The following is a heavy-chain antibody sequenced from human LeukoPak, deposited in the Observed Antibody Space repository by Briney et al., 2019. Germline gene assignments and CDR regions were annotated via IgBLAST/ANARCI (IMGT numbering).Heavy chain of an antibody. D-gene: IGHD3-22*01. Sequence: GGSLRLSCAASGFTFSNAWMSWVRQAPGKGLEWVSYISGSSSTIYYADSVKGRFTISRDNAKNSLYLQMNSLRDEDTAVYYCARTNYYDSSGYASLDAFDIWGQGTMVTVSS. CDR3: ARTNYYDSSGYASLDAFDI. V-gene: IGHV3-48*02. CDR2: ISGSSSTI. CDR1: GFTFSNAW. J-gene: IGHJ3*02.